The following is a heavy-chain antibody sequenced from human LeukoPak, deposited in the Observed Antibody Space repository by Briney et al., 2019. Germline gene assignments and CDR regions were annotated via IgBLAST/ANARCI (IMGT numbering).Heavy chain of an antibody. V-gene: IGHV5-51*01. J-gene: IGHJ4*02. CDR3: ARHPGHYDLLTGYPTGSFYDF. CDR1: GYTFSTHW. Sequence: PGESLKISCQGSGYTFSTHWIGWVRQMPGKGPEWMGIIWPPNSDTRYSPSFQGQVTISVDMSINTAYLQWNALKASDSAMYYCARHPGHYDLLTGYPTGSFYDFWGQGTLVTVSS. D-gene: IGHD3-9*01. CDR2: IWPPNSDT.